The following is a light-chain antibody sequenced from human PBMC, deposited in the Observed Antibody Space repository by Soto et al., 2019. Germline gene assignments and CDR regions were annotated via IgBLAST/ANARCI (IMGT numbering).Light chain of an antibody. J-gene: IGKJ1*01. Sequence: EIVLTQSPGTLSLSPGERATLSCRASQSVSSDYLAWYQQRPGQAPRLLIYAASSRATGIPDRFSGSGSGTHFTLTISRLEPGDFAVYYCQQYGSSLRTFGQGTKVDIK. CDR2: AAS. CDR1: QSVSSDY. V-gene: IGKV3-20*01. CDR3: QQYGSSLRT.